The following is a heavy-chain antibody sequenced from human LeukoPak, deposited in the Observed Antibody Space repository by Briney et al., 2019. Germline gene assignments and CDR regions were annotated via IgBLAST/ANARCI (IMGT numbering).Heavy chain of an antibody. V-gene: IGHV3-21*01. CDR2: ISSSSSYI. CDR3: ARDAPYSNYDLDYYYYMDV. D-gene: IGHD4-11*01. Sequence: PGGSLRLSCAASGFTFSSYSMNWVRQAPGKGLEWVSSISSSSSYIYYADSVKGRFTISRDNAKNSLYLQMNSLRAEDTAVYYCARDAPYSNYDLDYYYYMDVWGKGTTVTVSS. CDR1: GFTFSSYS. J-gene: IGHJ6*03.